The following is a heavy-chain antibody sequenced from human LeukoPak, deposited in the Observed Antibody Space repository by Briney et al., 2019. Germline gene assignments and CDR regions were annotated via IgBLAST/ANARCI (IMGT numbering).Heavy chain of an antibody. CDR1: GFTLSTYG. CDR3: ARAPKYSYDAFDI. CDR2: IWNDGSNK. D-gene: IGHD5-18*01. V-gene: IGHV3-33*01. Sequence: GGSLRLSCAASGFTLSTYGMYWVRQAPGKGLEWVAVIWNDGSNKHYADSVKGRFTISRDNSKNTLYLQMNSLRAEDTAVYYCARAPKYSYDAFDIWGQGTMVTVSS. J-gene: IGHJ3*02.